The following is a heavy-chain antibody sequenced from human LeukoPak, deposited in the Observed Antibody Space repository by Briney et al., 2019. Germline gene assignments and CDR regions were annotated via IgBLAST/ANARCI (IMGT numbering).Heavy chain of an antibody. CDR3: AREGLAAAGHPNWFDP. D-gene: IGHD6-13*01. J-gene: IGHJ5*02. CDR1: GYSFTSYW. Sequence: GESLKISCKGSGYSFTSYWIGWVRQMPGKGLEWMGIIYPGDSDTRYSPSFQGQVTISADKSISTAYLQWSSLKASDTAMYYCAREGLAAAGHPNWFDPWGQGTLVTVSS. V-gene: IGHV5-51*01. CDR2: IYPGDSDT.